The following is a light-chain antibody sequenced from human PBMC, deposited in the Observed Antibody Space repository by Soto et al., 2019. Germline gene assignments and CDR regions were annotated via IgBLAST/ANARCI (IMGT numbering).Light chain of an antibody. V-gene: IGLV1-40*01. CDR1: SSNIGAGYD. Sequence: QSVLTQPPSVSGAPGQRVTISCTGSSSNIGAGYDVHWYQQLPGTAPKLLIYGNSNRPSGVPDRFSGSKSGTSASLAITGLQAEDEAYYYCQSYDSSLSGSVFVGGTKRTVL. CDR3: QSYDSSLSGSV. J-gene: IGLJ2*01. CDR2: GNS.